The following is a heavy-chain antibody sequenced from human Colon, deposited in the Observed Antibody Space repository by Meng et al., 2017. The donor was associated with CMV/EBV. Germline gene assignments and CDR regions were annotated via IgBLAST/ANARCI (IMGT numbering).Heavy chain of an antibody. Sequence: HITLKGSWPHMVKPTQTLTLPCTFSGFSLRTPEVGVHWIRQPPGKALEWLALIYWDDDNQFRPSLKNRITITKDTSKNQVVLTMTNMDPVDTATYYCAHGRGWLTDYWGQGTLVTVSS. CDR2: IYWDDDN. D-gene: IGHD6-19*01. J-gene: IGHJ4*02. CDR3: AHGRGWLTDY. CDR1: GFSLRTPEVG. V-gene: IGHV2-5*02.